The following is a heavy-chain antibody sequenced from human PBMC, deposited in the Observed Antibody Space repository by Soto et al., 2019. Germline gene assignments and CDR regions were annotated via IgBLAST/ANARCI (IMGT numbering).Heavy chain of an antibody. Sequence: QVQLVESGGGVVQPGRSLRLSCAASGFTFSSYGMHWVRQAPGKGLEWVAVISYDGSNKYYADSVKGRFTISRDNSKNTLYLKMNSPRAEDTAVYYCAKDLAFVSGSWRYYYDGMDVWGQGTTVTVSS. CDR2: ISYDGSNK. CDR3: AKDLAFVSGSWRYYYDGMDV. J-gene: IGHJ6*02. D-gene: IGHD1-26*01. CDR1: GFTFSSYG. V-gene: IGHV3-30*18.